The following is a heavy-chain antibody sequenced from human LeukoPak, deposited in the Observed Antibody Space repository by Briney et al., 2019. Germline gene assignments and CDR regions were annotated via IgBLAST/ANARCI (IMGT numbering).Heavy chain of an antibody. Sequence: AGGSLRLSCAASGFTFSSYEMNWVRQAPGKGLEWIGSIYYSGSTYYNPSLKSRVTISVDTSKNQFFLKLSSVTAADTAVYYCARDSIYYGSGSWGQGTLVTVSS. CDR3: ARDSIYYGSGS. V-gene: IGHV4-39*02. CDR1: GFTFSSYE. D-gene: IGHD3-10*01. J-gene: IGHJ4*02. CDR2: IYYSGST.